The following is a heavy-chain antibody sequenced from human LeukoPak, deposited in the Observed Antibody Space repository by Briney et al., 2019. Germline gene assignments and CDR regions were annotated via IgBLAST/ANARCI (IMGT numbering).Heavy chain of an antibody. CDR2: VSTDGKTR. V-gene: IGHV3-74*01. Sequence: GGSLRLSCTASGFTFTSYWMHWVRQAPGKGLVWVSRVSTDGKTRDYADSVKGRFTISRDNSKNTLYLQMNSLRAEDTAVYYCATAKIAVAGTEGALDYWGQGTLVTVSS. CDR3: ATAKIAVAGTEGALDY. CDR1: GFTFTSYW. D-gene: IGHD6-19*01. J-gene: IGHJ4*02.